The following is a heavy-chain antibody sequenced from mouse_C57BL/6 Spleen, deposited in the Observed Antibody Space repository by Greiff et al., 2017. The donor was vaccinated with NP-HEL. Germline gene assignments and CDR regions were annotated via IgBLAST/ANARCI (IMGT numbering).Heavy chain of an antibody. Sequence: EVKVVESGGGLVQPGGSLKLSCAASGFTFSDYGMAWVRQAPRKGPEWVAFISNLAYSIYYADTVTGRFTISRENAKNTLYLEMSSLRSEDTAMYYCARGGKLGENYFDYWGQGTTLTVSS. CDR1: GFTFSDYG. J-gene: IGHJ2*01. CDR3: ARGGKLGENYFDY. CDR2: ISNLAYSI. V-gene: IGHV5-15*01. D-gene: IGHD4-1*01.